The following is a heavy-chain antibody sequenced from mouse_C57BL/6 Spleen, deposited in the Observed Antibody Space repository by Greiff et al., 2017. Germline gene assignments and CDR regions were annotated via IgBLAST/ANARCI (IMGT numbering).Heavy chain of an antibody. V-gene: IGHV5-17*01. Sequence: EVKLVESGGGLVKPGGSLKLSCAASGFTFSDYGMHWVRQAPEKGLEWVAYISSGSSTIYYADTVKGRFTISRDNAKNTLFLQMTSLRSEDTAMYYCARGLDYYGSSYYAMDYWGQGTSVTVSS. CDR2: ISSGSSTI. CDR1: GFTFSDYG. D-gene: IGHD1-1*01. J-gene: IGHJ4*01. CDR3: ARGLDYYGSSYYAMDY.